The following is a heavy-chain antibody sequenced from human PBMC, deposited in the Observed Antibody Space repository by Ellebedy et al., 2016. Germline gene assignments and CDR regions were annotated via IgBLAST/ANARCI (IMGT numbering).Heavy chain of an antibody. J-gene: IGHJ4*02. D-gene: IGHD6-6*01. CDR3: APRAIAAPK. CDR1: GFAFRNFF. Sequence: GGSLRLXCVASGFAFRNFFMTWVRQAPGGGLEWVSTISGGGDITVSADSVKGRFTISRDNSRNTLYLQMNSLRAEDTAVYYCAPRAIAAPKWGQGTLVTVSS. CDR2: ISGGGDIT. V-gene: IGHV3-23*01.